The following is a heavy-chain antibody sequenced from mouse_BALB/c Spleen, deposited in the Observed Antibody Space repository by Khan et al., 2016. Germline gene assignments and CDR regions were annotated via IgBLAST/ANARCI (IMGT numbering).Heavy chain of an antibody. CDR1: GYTFSSYW. Sequence: VRLQQSGTVLARPGASVKMSCKASGYTFSSYWMHWVKQRPGQGLEWVGVIYPGNSDATYNQNFKGKAKLTAVKSTSTAYMELSSLTNEDSAVYYCTRVDTTGYAWFAYWGQGTLVTVSA. D-gene: IGHD3-2*01. CDR2: IYPGNSDA. J-gene: IGHJ3*01. V-gene: IGHV1-5*01. CDR3: TRVDTTGYAWFAY.